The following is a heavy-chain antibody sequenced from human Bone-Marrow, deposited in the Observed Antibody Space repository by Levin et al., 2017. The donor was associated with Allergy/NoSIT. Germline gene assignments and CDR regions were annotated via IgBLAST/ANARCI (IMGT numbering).Heavy chain of an antibody. J-gene: IGHJ4*02. Sequence: GGSLRLSCAASGFTFSSYAMHWVRQAPGKGLEWVAVISYDGSNKYYADSVKGRFTISRDNSKNTLYLQMNSLRAEDTAVYYCARDPFTDYGDYLSFDYWGQGTLVTVSS. V-gene: IGHV3-30-3*01. CDR3: ARDPFTDYGDYLSFDY. D-gene: IGHD4-17*01. CDR2: ISYDGSNK. CDR1: GFTFSSYA.